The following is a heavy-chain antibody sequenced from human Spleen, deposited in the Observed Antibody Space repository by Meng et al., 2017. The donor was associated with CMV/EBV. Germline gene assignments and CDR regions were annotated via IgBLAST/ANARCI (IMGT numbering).Heavy chain of an antibody. CDR2: IYYAGGT. CDR3: ASSTHKIFGIVRSGWFDP. V-gene: IGHV4-61*01. J-gene: IGHJ5*02. Sequence: GSTCPYYWIWIRQPPGKGLEWVGYIYYAGGTTNNPPVESQVTISVETSKNQFSLRLNYVTAADTAVYYCASSTHKIFGIVRSGWFDPWGQGTLVTVSS. CDR1: GSTCPYY. D-gene: IGHD3-3*01.